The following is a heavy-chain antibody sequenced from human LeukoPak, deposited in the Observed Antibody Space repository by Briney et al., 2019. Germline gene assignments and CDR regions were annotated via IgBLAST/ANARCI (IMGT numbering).Heavy chain of an antibody. CDR2: IYPGDSDT. Sequence: GEPLKISCKGSGYSFTSYWIGWVRQMPGKGLEWMGSIYPGDSDTRYSPSFQGQVTISADKSISTAYLQWSSLKASDTAMYYCARLETVPNYYYYMDVWGKGTTVTVAS. CDR1: GYSFTSYW. D-gene: IGHD1-14*01. V-gene: IGHV5-51*01. J-gene: IGHJ6*03. CDR3: ARLETVPNYYYYMDV.